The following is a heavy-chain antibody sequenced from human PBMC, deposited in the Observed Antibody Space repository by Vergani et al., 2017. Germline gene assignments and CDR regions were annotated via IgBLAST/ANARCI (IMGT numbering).Heavy chain of an antibody. V-gene: IGHV1-69-2*01. Sequence: EVQLVQSGAEVKKPGATMKISCKVSGYTFTDHYMHWVKQAPGKGLEWMGLVDPEDGETIYAEKFKGRVTIAADTSTDTAHLELSSLRSDDTAVYYCARDWYSSGWTDWFDPWGQGTLVTVSS. J-gene: IGHJ5*02. CDR2: VDPEDGET. D-gene: IGHD6-19*01. CDR1: GYTFTDHY. CDR3: ARDWYSSGWTDWFDP.